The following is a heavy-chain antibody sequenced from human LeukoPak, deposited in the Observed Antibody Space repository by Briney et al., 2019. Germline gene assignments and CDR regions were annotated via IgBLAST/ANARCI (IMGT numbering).Heavy chain of an antibody. CDR1: GGTFSSYA. Sequence: ASVKVSSKASGGTFSSYAISWVRQAPGQGLEWMGRIIPIFGTANYAQKFQGRVTITTDESTSTAYMELSSLRSEDTAVYYCARDLTPAYGLVYYFDYWGQGTLVTVSS. CDR2: IIPIFGTA. V-gene: IGHV1-69*05. J-gene: IGHJ4*02. CDR3: ARDLTPAYGLVYYFDY. D-gene: IGHD3-10*01.